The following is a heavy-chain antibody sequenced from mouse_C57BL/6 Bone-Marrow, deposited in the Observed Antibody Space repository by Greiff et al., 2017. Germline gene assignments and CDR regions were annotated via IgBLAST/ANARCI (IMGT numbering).Heavy chain of an antibody. CDR3: ARGDYYDYDYFDY. CDR2: INPNNGGT. Sequence: VQLKQSGPELVKPGASVKISCKASGYTFTDYYMNWVKQSHGKSLEWIGDINPNNGGTSYNQKFKGKATLTVDKSSSTAYMELRSLTSEDSAVYYCARGDYYDYDYFDYWGQGTTLTVSS. D-gene: IGHD2-4*01. CDR1: GYTFTDYY. V-gene: IGHV1-26*01. J-gene: IGHJ2*01.